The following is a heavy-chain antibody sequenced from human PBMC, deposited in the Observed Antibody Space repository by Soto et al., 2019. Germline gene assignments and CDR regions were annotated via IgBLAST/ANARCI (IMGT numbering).Heavy chain of an antibody. CDR2: IYYSGST. J-gene: IGHJ6*02. CDR3: ASSPSGSYYDYYGMDV. CDR1: GGSISSGGYY. D-gene: IGHD3-10*01. V-gene: IGHV4-31*03. Sequence: SETLSLTCTVSGGSISSGGYYWSWIRQHPGKGLEWIGYIYYSGSTYYNPSLKSRVTISVDTSKNQFSLKLSSVTAADTAVYYCASSPSGSYYDYYGMDVWGQGTTVTVSS.